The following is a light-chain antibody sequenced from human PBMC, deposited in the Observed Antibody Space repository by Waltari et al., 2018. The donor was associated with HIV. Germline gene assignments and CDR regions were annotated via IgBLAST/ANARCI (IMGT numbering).Light chain of an antibody. CDR1: NIGYKH. J-gene: IGLJ1*01. V-gene: IGLV3-21*01. CDR3: QVFENSRDQA. Sequence: YVLTQPPSVSVAPGKTATITCGGNNIGYKHVHWYQQKTGQAPVLVIYDDNFRASGIPARISGSNSGGTATLTISGVEVGDEAEYYCQVFENSRDQAFGTGTKVTVL. CDR2: DDN.